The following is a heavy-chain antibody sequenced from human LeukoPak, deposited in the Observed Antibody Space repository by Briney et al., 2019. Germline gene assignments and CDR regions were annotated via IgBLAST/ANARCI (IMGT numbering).Heavy chain of an antibody. CDR3: TRDNVGSYCDFWSPTDWYYYGMDV. J-gene: IGHJ6*02. V-gene: IGHV3-49*04. D-gene: IGHD3-3*01. CDR1: GFTFGDYA. CDR2: IRSKAYGGTT. Sequence: GGSLRLSCTASGFTFGDYAMSWVRQAPGKGLEWVGFIRSKAYGGTTEYAASVKGRFTISRDDSKSIAYLQMNSLKTEDTAVYYCTRDNVGSYCDFWSPTDWYYYGMDVWGQGTTVTVSS.